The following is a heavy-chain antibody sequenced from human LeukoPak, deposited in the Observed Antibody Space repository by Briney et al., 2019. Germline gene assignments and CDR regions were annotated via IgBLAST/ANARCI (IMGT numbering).Heavy chain of an antibody. D-gene: IGHD3-10*01. CDR1: GFTFSDYY. V-gene: IGHV3-11*06. J-gene: IGHJ4*02. CDR3: ARDYYGSGSSPFDY. Sequence: PGGSLRLPCAASGFTFSDYYMSWIRQAPGKGLEWVSYISSSSSYKNYANSVKGRFTISRDNAKNSLYLQMNSLRAEDTAMYYCARDYYGSGSSPFDYWGQGTLVTVSS. CDR2: ISSSSSYK.